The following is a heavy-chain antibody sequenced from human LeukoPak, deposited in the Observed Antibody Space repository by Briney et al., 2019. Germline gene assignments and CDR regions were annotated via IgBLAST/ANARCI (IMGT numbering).Heavy chain of an antibody. CDR2: IYYSGST. Sequence: PSETLSLTCTVSGGSISGSSYYWGWIRQPPGKGLEWIGSIYYSGSTYYNPSLKSRVTISVDTSKNQFSLKLSSVTAADTAVYYCARQGPYYYGSESWGQGTLVTVSS. CDR1: GGSISGSSYY. CDR3: ARQGPYYYGSES. V-gene: IGHV4-39*01. J-gene: IGHJ5*02. D-gene: IGHD3-10*01.